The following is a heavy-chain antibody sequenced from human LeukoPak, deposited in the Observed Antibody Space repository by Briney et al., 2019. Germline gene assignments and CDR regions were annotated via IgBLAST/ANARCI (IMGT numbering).Heavy chain of an antibody. V-gene: IGHV1-18*01. D-gene: IGHD6-6*01. CDR3: AREGWRSIAARRGTRDYMDV. Sequence: GASVKVSCKTSGYSFTNYGITWVRQAPGQGLEWMGWISGYNSKPFYAQNFQGRVTMTTDTSTSTVYMEVRSLKSDDTAVYYCAREGWRSIAARRGTRDYMDVWGKGTTVIVSS. J-gene: IGHJ6*03. CDR1: GYSFTNYG. CDR2: ISGYNSKP.